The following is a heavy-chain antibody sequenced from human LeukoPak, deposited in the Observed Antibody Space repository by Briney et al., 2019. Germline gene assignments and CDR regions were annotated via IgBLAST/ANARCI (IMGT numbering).Heavy chain of an antibody. CDR3: ARXXYYESRGYYEY. Sequence: ASVKVSCKASGYTLTDYYMHWVRQAPGQGLEWMGRINPNSGGTNYSQKFQGRVTMTRDTSISTGYLELSRLRSGDTAVEYCARXXYYESRGYYEYWGQGTLVTVSS. CDR2: INPNSGGT. D-gene: IGHD3-22*01. J-gene: IGHJ4*02. V-gene: IGHV1-2*06. CDR1: GYTLTDYY.